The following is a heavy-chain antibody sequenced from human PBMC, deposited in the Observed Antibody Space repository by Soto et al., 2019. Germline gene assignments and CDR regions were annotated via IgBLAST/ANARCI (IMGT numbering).Heavy chain of an antibody. CDR3: ARENDCGGDCYSNY. J-gene: IGHJ4*02. CDR1: GGSISSGDYY. D-gene: IGHD2-21*02. V-gene: IGHV4-30-4*01. CDR2: IYYSGST. Sequence: SETLSLACTVSGGSISSGDYYWSWIRQPPGKGPEWIGYIYYSGSTYYNPSLKSRVTISVDTSKNQFSLKLSSVTAADTAVYYCARENDCGGDCYSNYWGQGTLVTVSS.